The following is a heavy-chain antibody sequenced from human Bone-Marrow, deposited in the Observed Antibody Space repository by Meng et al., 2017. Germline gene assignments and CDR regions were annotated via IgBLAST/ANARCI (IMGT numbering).Heavy chain of an antibody. CDR2: IDCDDDK. Sequence: SGHTLVQPPQTLTLTCTLSGFPLSTSGMCGSWIRQPPGKALEWLALIDCDDDKYYSTSLKTRLTISKDTSKNQVVLTMTNRDPVDTATYYCARIRELLGTYYFDYWGQGTLVTVSS. CDR3: ARIRELLGTYYFDY. D-gene: IGHD1-26*01. CDR1: GFPLSTSGMC. V-gene: IGHV2-70*01. J-gene: IGHJ4*02.